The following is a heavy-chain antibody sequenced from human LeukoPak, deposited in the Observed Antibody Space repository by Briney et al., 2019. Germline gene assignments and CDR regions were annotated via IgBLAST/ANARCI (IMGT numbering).Heavy chain of an antibody. V-gene: IGHV1-69*05. CDR1: GGTFSSYG. Sequence: SVKVSCKASGGTFSSYGISWVRQAPGQGLEWMGGSIPIFGTANYAQKFQGRVTITTDESTSTAYMELSSLRSEDTAVYYCGRDRLAAAGTNDAFDIWGQGTMVTVSS. J-gene: IGHJ3*02. D-gene: IGHD6-13*01. CDR2: SIPIFGTA. CDR3: GRDRLAAAGTNDAFDI.